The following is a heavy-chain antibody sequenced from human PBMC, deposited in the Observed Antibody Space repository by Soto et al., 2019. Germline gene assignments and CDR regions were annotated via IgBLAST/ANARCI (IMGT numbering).Heavy chain of an antibody. J-gene: IGHJ6*02. D-gene: IGHD3-10*01. V-gene: IGHV5-51*01. CDR3: ARASMVRGLYYYGMDV. Sequence: GESLKISCKGSGYSFTSYWIAWVRQMPGKGLEWMGIIYPGDSDTRYSPSFQGQVTISADKSISTAYLQWSSLKASDTAMYYCARASMVRGLYYYGMDVWGQGTTVTVS. CDR2: IYPGDSDT. CDR1: GYSFTSYW.